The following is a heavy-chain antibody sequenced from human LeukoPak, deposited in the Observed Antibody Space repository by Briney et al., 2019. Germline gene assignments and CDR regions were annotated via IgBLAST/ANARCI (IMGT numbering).Heavy chain of an antibody. CDR1: GFTFSSYS. V-gene: IGHV3-21*01. D-gene: IGHD5-24*01. CDR3: ARAGGGYSDAFDI. Sequence: TGGSLRLSCAASGFTFSSYSMNWVRQAPGKGLEWVSSISSSGSSVYYADSVKGRFTISRDNAKNSLYLQMNSLRAEDTAVYYCARAGGGYSDAFDIWGQGTMVTVSS. CDR2: ISSSGSSV. J-gene: IGHJ3*02.